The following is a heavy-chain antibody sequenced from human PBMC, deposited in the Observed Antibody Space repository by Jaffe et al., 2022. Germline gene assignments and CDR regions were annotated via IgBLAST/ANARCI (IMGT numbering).Heavy chain of an antibody. CDR2: IYHSGST. D-gene: IGHD3-10*01. V-gene: IGHV4-38-2*01. J-gene: IGHJ4*02. CDR1: GYSISSGYY. Sequence: QVQLQESGPGLVKPSETLSLTCAVSGYSISSGYYWGWIRQPPGKGLEWIGSIYHSGSTYYNPSLKSRVTISVDTSKNQFSLKLSSVTAADTAVYYCARSTPVFYGSGSYYNDYWGQGTLVTVSS. CDR3: ARSTPVFYGSGSYYNDY.